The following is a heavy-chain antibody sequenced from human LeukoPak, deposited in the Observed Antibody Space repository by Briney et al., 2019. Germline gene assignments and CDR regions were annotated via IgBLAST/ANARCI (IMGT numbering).Heavy chain of an antibody. CDR3: AREPPPLYGGSRYFDY. J-gene: IGHJ4*02. D-gene: IGHD4-23*01. CDR1: GGTSSSYA. Sequence: ASVKVSCKASGGTSSSYAISWVRQAPGQGLEWMGGIIPIFGTANYAQKFQGRVTITTDESTSTAYMELSSLRSEDTAVYYCAREPPPLYGGSRYFDYWGQGTLVTVSS. CDR2: IIPIFGTA. V-gene: IGHV1-69*05.